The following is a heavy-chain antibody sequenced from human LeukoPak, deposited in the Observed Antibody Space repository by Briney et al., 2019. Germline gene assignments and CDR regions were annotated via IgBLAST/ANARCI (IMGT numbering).Heavy chain of an antibody. CDR2: ISWDGSAT. J-gene: IGHJ4*02. Sequence: GGSLRLSCAASGFTFADYTMHWVRQAPGKGLEWVSLISWDGSATYYVDSVKGRFTISRDNTKNSLYLQMNSLRSEDTALYYCARDLRGFTGYDHAFLFDSRGQGTLVSVSS. CDR3: ARDLRGFTGYDHAFLFDS. CDR1: GFTFADYT. V-gene: IGHV3-43*01. D-gene: IGHD5-12*01.